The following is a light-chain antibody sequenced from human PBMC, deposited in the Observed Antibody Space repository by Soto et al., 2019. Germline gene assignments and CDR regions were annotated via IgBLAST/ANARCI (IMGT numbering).Light chain of an antibody. Sequence: EIVLTQSPATLSVSPGEGATLSCRASQSVDNNLAWYQQKPGQPPRLLISGVSTRATGVSVKFSGSGSGTEFTLTISSLQSEDSAVYYCQQYDNWPPWTFGQGTHVEIK. CDR1: QSVDNN. CDR2: GVS. V-gene: IGKV3-15*01. CDR3: QQYDNWPPWT. J-gene: IGKJ1*01.